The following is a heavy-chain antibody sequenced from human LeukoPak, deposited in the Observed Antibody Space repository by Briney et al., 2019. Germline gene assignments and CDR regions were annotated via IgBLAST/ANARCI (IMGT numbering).Heavy chain of an antibody. Sequence: GGSLRLSCAASGFTFSSYWMHWVRQAPGKGLVWVSRINSDGSSTSYADSVKGRFTISRDNAKNTLYLQMNSLRAEDTAVYYCAREVSPAMAYYYYGMDVWGQGTTASVSS. J-gene: IGHJ6*02. CDR2: INSDGSST. CDR1: GFTFSSYW. D-gene: IGHD5-18*01. V-gene: IGHV3-74*01. CDR3: AREVSPAMAYYYYGMDV.